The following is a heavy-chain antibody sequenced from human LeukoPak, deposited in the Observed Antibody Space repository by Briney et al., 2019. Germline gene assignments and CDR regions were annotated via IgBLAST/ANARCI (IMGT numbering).Heavy chain of an antibody. V-gene: IGHV4-4*02. CDR1: GGSISSSNW. Sequence: SETLSLTCAVSGGSISSSNWWSWVRQPPEKGLEWIGEIYHSGGTNYNPSLKSRVTISVDKSKNHFSLKLSSVTAADTAMYYCARVVYYGSGSQFDYWGQGTLVTVSS. J-gene: IGHJ4*02. D-gene: IGHD3-10*01. CDR3: ARVVYYGSGSQFDY. CDR2: IYHSGGT.